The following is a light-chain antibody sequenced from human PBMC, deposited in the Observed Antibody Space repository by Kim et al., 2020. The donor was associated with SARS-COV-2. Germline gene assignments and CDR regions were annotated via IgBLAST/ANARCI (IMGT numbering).Light chain of an antibody. CDR3: LQHHLYPLT. CDR1: IRKS. V-gene: IGKV1-17*02. CDR2: EAS. J-gene: IGKJ4*02. Sequence: IRKSVAWYQHKPGKAPTRLVFEASTLEGGVPPRFSASGSGTQFALIINNLQPEDSATYFCLQHHLYPLTFGGGTRVEI.